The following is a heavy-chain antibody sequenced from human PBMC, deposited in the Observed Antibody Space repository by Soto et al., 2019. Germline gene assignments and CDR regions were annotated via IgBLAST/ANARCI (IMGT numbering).Heavy chain of an antibody. CDR1: GYSFTSYW. CDR3: ARQGYSYGSYYYYGMDV. V-gene: IGHV5-51*01. CDR2: IYPGDSDT. J-gene: IGHJ6*02. Sequence: PGESLKISCKGSGYSFTSYWIGWGRQMPGKGLEWMGIIYPGDSDTRYSPSFQGQVTISADKSISTAYLQWSSLKTSDTAMYYCARQGYSYGSYYYYGMDVWGQGTTVTVSS. D-gene: IGHD5-18*01.